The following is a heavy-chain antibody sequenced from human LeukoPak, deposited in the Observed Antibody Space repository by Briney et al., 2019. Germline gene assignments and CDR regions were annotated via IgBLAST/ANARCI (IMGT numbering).Heavy chain of an antibody. CDR3: ARDGGRYYYGMDV. CDR1: GFTFSSYS. Sequence: GGSLRLSCAASGFTFSSYSMNWVRQAPGKGLEWVSYISSSSSTIYYADSVKGRFTISRDNAKNSLYLQMNSLRAEDTAVYYCARDGGRYYYGMDVWGQGTTVTVSS. CDR2: ISSSSSTI. J-gene: IGHJ6*02. V-gene: IGHV3-48*04.